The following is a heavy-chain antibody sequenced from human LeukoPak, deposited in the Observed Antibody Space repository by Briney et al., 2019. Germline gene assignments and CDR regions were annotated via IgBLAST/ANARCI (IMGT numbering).Heavy chain of an antibody. CDR2: IHYRGSP. J-gene: IGHJ1*01. V-gene: IGHV4-59*12. CDR1: GGSINNYY. CDR3: ARGSSWYPPGIAVAGTVAEYFHH. Sequence: SETLSLTCTVSGGSINNYYWTWIRQSPGKGLASIGYIHYRGSPNYNPSLKSRVTISADTSNIQFSLRLSSVTAADTAVYYCARGSSWYPPGIAVAGTVAEYFHHWGQGTLVTVSS. D-gene: IGHD6-19*01.